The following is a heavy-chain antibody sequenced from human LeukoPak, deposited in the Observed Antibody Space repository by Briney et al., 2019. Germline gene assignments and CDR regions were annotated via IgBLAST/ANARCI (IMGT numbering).Heavy chain of an antibody. D-gene: IGHD3-3*01. CDR3: ARAPYDFWCGSDMDV. CDR2: MNPNSGNT. Sequence: ASVKVSCKASGYTFTSYDINWVRQATGQGLEWMGWMNPNSGNTGYAQKFQGRVTMTRNTSISTAYMELSSLRSEDTAVYYCARAPYDFWCGSDMDVWAKGTTVTVSS. V-gene: IGHV1-8*01. J-gene: IGHJ6*03. CDR1: GYTFTSYD.